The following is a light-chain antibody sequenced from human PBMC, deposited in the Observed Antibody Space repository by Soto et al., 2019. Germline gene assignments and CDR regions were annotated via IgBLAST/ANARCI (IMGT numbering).Light chain of an antibody. CDR2: GAF. J-gene: IGKJ5*01. Sequence: EIVMTQSPATLSVSPGESATLSCRASQNIDTKLAWYQQKPGQAPRLLIYGAFNRAADIPVRFSGSGSGTEFTLTISSLQSEDFARYYCQHYKNWPPITFGQGTRLEIK. CDR3: QHYKNWPPIT. CDR1: QNIDTK. V-gene: IGKV3-15*01.